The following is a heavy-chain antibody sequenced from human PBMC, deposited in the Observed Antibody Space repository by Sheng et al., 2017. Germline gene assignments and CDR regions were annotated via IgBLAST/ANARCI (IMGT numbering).Heavy chain of an antibody. Sequence: DVHLVASGGGLVQPGGSLRLSCASSGFTFENLQMNWVRQAPGKGLEWVSYISENGGRRSYAYSVKGRFTISRDNVESSLNLQMESLRVEDMATYYCVPDFWSGIFDSWGQGTLVTV. CDR1: GFTFENLQ. CDR3: VPDFWSGIFDS. CDR2: ISENGGRR. J-gene: IGHJ4*02. D-gene: IGHD3-3*01. V-gene: IGHV3-48*03.